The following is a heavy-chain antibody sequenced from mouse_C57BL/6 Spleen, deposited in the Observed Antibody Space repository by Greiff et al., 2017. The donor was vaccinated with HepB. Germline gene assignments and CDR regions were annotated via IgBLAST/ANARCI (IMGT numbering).Heavy chain of an antibody. CDR3: ARDSNPLDY. J-gene: IGHJ2*01. D-gene: IGHD2-5*01. CDR2: IDPSDSYT. CDR1: GYTFTSYW. V-gene: IGHV1-69*01. Sequence: QVQLQQSGAELVMPGASVKLSCKASGYTFTSYWMHWVKQRPGQGLEWIGEIDPSDSYTNYNQKFKGKSTLTVDKSSSTAYMQLSSLTSEDSAVYYCARDSNPLDYWGPGTTLTVSS.